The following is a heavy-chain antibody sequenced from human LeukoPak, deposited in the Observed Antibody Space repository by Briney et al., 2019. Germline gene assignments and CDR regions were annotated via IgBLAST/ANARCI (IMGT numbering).Heavy chain of an antibody. V-gene: IGHV3-7*01. CDR2: IKQDGSEK. J-gene: IGHJ4*02. Sequence: GGSLRLSCAASGFTFSSYAMSWVRQAPGKGLEWVANIKQDGSEKYYVDSVKGRFTISRDNAKNSLYLQMNSLRAEDTAVYYCATPLVVVPAALGYWGQGTLVTVSS. D-gene: IGHD2-2*01. CDR1: GFTFSSYA. CDR3: ATPLVVVPAALGY.